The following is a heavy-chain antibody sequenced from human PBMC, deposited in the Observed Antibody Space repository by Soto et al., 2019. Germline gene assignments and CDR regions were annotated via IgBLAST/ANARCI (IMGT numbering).Heavy chain of an antibody. D-gene: IGHD3-9*01. CDR2: ISAYNGNT. Sequence: ASVKVSCKASGYTFTSYGISWVRQAPGQGLEWMGWISAYNGNTNYAQKLQGRVTMTTDTSTSTAYMELRSLRSDDTAVYYCARVALSYYDILTGGGAPDYWGQGTLVTVSS. V-gene: IGHV1-18*01. J-gene: IGHJ4*02. CDR1: GYTFTSYG. CDR3: ARVALSYYDILTGGGAPDY.